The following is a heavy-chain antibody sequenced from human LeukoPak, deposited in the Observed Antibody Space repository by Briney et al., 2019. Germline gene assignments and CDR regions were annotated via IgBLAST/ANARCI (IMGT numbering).Heavy chain of an antibody. D-gene: IGHD3-10*01. CDR3: ARVPHAMVRGVIITEFYFDY. CDR2: ISSSSNYI. CDR1: GLTFSSYS. J-gene: IGHJ4*02. V-gene: IGHV3-21*01. Sequence: GGSLRLSCAASGLTFSSYSMNWVRQAPGNGLEWVSSISSSSNYIYYADSVKGRFTISRDNAKNSLYLQMNSLRAEDTAVYYCARVPHAMVRGVIITEFYFDYWGQGTLVTVSS.